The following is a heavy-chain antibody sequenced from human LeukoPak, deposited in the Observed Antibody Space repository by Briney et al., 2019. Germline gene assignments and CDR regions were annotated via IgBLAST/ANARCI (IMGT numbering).Heavy chain of an antibody. CDR2: IYSGGST. J-gene: IGHJ5*02. CDR3: ARKWFDP. CDR1: GFTVSRDY. Sequence: PGGSLRLSCAASGFTVSRDYMSWVRQAPGKGLEWVSVIYSGGSTYYADSVKGRFTISRDKSENTVYLQMNSLRFEDTAMYYCARKWFDPWGQGTLVTVSS. V-gene: IGHV3-53*05.